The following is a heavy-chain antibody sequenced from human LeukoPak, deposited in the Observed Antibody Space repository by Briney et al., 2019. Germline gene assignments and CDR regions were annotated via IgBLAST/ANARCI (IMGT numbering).Heavy chain of an antibody. V-gene: IGHV1-18*01. CDR2: ISASNGNT. CDR3: ARALSRGYSGYDYGLGY. Sequence: ASVKVSCKASGYTFINYGVTWVRQAPGQGLEWMGWISASNGNTNYAQKLQGRVTMTTETSTSTAYMELKSLRSDDTAVYYCARALSRGYSGYDYGLGYWGQGTLVTVSS. D-gene: IGHD5-12*01. CDR1: GYTFINYG. J-gene: IGHJ4*02.